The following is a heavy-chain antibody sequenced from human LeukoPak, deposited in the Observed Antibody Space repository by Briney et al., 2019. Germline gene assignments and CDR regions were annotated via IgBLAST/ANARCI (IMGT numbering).Heavy chain of an antibody. CDR2: INHSGST. CDR3: ARDTYYYDSSGYYYYFDY. Sequence: SETLSLTCTVSGGSISSSSYYWGWIRQPPGKGLEWIGEINHSGSTNYNPSLKSRVTISVDTSKNQFSLKLSSVTAADTAVYYCARDTYYYDSSGYYYYFDYWGQGTLVTVSS. CDR1: GGSISSSSYY. J-gene: IGHJ4*02. D-gene: IGHD3-22*01. V-gene: IGHV4-39*07.